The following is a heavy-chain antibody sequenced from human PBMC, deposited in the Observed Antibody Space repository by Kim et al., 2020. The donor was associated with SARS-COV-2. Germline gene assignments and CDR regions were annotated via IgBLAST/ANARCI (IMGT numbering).Heavy chain of an antibody. J-gene: IGHJ3*02. V-gene: IGHV1-46*01. D-gene: IGHD3-3*01. Sequence: FQGRVTMTRDTSTSTVYMELSSLRSEDTAVYYCARDATIFGVDPGDAFDIWGQGTMVTVSS. CDR3: ARDATIFGVDPGDAFDI.